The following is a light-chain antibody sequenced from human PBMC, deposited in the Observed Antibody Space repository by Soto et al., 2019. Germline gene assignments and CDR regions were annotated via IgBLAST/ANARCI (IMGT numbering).Light chain of an antibody. CDR2: DVS. CDR1: SSDVGAYNY. J-gene: IGLJ2*01. V-gene: IGLV2-14*03. CDR3: SSYTSSSTVV. Sequence: QSALTQPASVSGSPGQSITISRTGTSSDVGAYNYVSWYQHHPGKAPKLLIYDVSHRPSGVSNRFSGSKSGNTASLTISGLQAEDEADYYCSSYTSSSTVVFGGGTKVTVL.